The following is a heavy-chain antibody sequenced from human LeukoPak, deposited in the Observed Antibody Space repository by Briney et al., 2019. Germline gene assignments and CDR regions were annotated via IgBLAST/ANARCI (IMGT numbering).Heavy chain of an antibody. D-gene: IGHD5-24*01. CDR3: ARTDGYNSPDAFDI. CDR2: IYYSGST. J-gene: IGHJ3*02. Sequence: SETLSLTCTVSGGSISSGGYYWSWIRQHPGKGLEWIGYIYYSGSTYYNPSLKSRVTISVDTSKNQFSLKLSSVTAADTAVYYCARTDGYNSPDAFDIWGQGTMVTVSS. V-gene: IGHV4-31*03. CDR1: GGSISSGGYY.